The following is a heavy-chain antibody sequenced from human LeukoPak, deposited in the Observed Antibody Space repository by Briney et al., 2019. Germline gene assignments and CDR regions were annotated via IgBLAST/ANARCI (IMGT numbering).Heavy chain of an antibody. Sequence: GGSLRLSCAASGFTFSSYAMHWVRQAPGKGLEWVAVISYDGSNKYYADSAKGRFTISRDNSKNTLYLQMNSLRAEDTAVYYCVRDNDDYKDDDFVYAFDIWGQGTMVTVSS. CDR3: VRDNDDYKDDDFVYAFDI. J-gene: IGHJ3*02. CDR2: ISYDGSNK. CDR1: GFTFSSYA. V-gene: IGHV3-30-3*01. D-gene: IGHD4-17*01.